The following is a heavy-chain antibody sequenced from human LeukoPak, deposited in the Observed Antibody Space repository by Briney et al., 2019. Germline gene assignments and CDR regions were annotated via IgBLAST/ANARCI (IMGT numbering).Heavy chain of an antibody. J-gene: IGHJ6*02. CDR3: ARGGCSGGSCYSYGMDV. D-gene: IGHD2-15*01. CDR1: GFTFSSYG. Sequence: GGSLRLSCAASGFTFSSYGMHWVRQAPGKGLEWVAFIRYDGSNKYYADSVKGRFTISRDNSKNTLYLQMNSLRAEDTAVYYCARGGCSGGSCYSYGMDVWGQGTTVTVSS. V-gene: IGHV3-30*02. CDR2: IRYDGSNK.